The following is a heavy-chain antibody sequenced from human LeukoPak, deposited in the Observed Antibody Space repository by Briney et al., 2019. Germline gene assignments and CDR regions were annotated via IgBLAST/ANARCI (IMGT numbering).Heavy chain of an antibody. CDR1: GYTFTSYG. V-gene: IGHV1-18*01. Sequence: ASVKVSCKASGYTFTSYGINWVRPIPGQGLEWMGWISAYDGNRNYAQKVQGRVTMTTDTSTSTAYMELRSLRSDDTAVYYCARGHTLYYESTAYYYFDYWGQGTLVTVSS. J-gene: IGHJ4*02. CDR3: ARGHTLYYESTAYYYFDY. D-gene: IGHD3-22*01. CDR2: ISAYDGNR.